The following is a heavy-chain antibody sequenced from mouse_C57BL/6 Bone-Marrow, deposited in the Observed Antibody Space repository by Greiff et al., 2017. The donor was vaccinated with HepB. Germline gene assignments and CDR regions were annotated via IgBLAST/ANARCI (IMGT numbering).Heavy chain of an antibody. D-gene: IGHD2-3*01. V-gene: IGHV1-5*01. J-gene: IGHJ4*01. CDR3: TREFGGYYPPYAMDY. CDR2: IYPGNSDT. Sequence: DVKLQESGTVLARPGASVKMSCKTSGYTFTSYWLHWVKQRPGQGLEWIGAIYPGNSDTSYNQKFKGKAKLTAVTSASTAYMELSSLTNEDSAVYYCTREFGGYYPPYAMDYWGQGTSVTVSS. CDR1: GYTFTSYW.